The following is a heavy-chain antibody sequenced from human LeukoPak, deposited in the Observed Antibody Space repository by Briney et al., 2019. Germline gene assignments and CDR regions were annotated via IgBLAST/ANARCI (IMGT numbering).Heavy chain of an antibody. CDR3: AKDHASGWYFDY. D-gene: IGHD6-19*01. J-gene: IGHJ4*02. V-gene: IGHV3-48*01. CDR1: EFTFSSYS. CDR2: ITNSGNSK. Sequence: GGSLRLSCAASEFTFSSYSMNWVRQAPGKGLEWVSYITNSGNSKSYADSVKGRFTISRDNSKNTLYLQMNSLRAEDTAVYYCAKDHASGWYFDYWGQGTLVTVSS.